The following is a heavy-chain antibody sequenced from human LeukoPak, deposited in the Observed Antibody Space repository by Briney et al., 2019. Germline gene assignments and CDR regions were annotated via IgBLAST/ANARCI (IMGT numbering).Heavy chain of an antibody. CDR1: GGSISSSSYY. CDR3: ARLPYYYDISGYAFDI. J-gene: IGHJ3*02. CDR2: IFYSVST. D-gene: IGHD3-22*01. Sequence: SETLSLTCTVSGGSISSSSYYWGWIRQPPGKGLEWIGNIFYSVSTYYNPYLKSRVTISVDTTKNQFYLKLSSVTAADTAVYYCARLPYYYDISGYAFDIWGQGTMVTVSS. V-gene: IGHV4-39*01.